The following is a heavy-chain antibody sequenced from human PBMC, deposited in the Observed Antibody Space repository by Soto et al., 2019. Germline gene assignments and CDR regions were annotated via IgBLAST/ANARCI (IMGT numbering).Heavy chain of an antibody. CDR1: GFTFSTYS. J-gene: IGHJ6*02. CDR3: ARDPSDCSSTSCWGYYALDV. V-gene: IGHV3-21*01. D-gene: IGHD2-2*01. Sequence: PGGSLRLSCAASGFTFSTYSVNWVRQAPGKGLEWVSSISSSGTYIHYADSLKGRFTISRDNAKNSLYLQMISLRAEDTAVYYCARDPSDCSSTSCWGYYALDVWGQGTTVTVSS. CDR2: ISSSGTYI.